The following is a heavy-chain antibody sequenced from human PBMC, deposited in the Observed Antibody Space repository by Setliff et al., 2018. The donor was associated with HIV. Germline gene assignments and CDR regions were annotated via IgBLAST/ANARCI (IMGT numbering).Heavy chain of an antibody. D-gene: IGHD2-8*02. CDR2: IKQDGSEK. V-gene: IGHV3-7*03. CDR1: GFTSSSNW. CDR3: ARGPSSTHWSPGYFQH. J-gene: IGHJ1*01. Sequence: GGSLRLSCVASGFTSSSNWLSWVRQAPGKGLEWVANIKQDGSEKYYVDSVKGRFTISRDNAKNSLYLQVNNLRAEDTAVYYCARGPSSTHWSPGYFQHWGQGTPVTVSS.